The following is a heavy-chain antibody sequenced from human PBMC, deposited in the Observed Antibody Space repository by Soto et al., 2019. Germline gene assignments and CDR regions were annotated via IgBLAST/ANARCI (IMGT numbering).Heavy chain of an antibody. CDR3: AREPIAAADPTFDY. CDR1: GGTFSSYA. D-gene: IGHD6-13*01. CDR2: IIPIFGTA. J-gene: IGHJ4*02. Sequence: QVQLVQSGAEVKTPGSSVKVSCKASGGTFSSYAISWVRQAPGQGLEWMGGIIPIFGTANYAQKFQGRVTTTADEATSTAYMELSSLRSEDTALYYCAREPIAAADPTFDYWGQGTLVTVSS. V-gene: IGHV1-69*01.